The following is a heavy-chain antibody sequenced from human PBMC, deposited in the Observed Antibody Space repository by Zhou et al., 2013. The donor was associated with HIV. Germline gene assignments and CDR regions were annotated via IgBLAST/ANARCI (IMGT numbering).Heavy chain of an antibody. Sequence: QVQLVQSGTEVKKPGSSVQVSCKASEDFFTNYAVNWVRQAPGQGLEWMGGIIPIVGTPRYAQRFHGRVTISTDEDTSTAYMELSNLRNEDSAVYYCATHPGWTGVLDAFDMLGPRDTGHRLF. D-gene: IGHD6-19*01. J-gene: IGHJ3*02. V-gene: IGHV1-69*05. CDR3: ATHPGWTGVLDAFDM. CDR2: IIPIVGTP. CDR1: EDFFTNYA.